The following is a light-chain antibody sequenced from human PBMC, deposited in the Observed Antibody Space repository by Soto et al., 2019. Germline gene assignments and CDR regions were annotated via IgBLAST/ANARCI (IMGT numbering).Light chain of an antibody. CDR2: AAS. CDR3: QHYDNWPPWT. J-gene: IGKJ1*01. Sequence: ETVMTQSPATLSVSPGERATLSCRASQNVNSNLAWYQQKPGQAPRLLIYAASTRAAGIPARFRGRGSGTEFILTIRSLQSEDVAVYYCQHYDNWPPWTFGQGTKVEIK. CDR1: QNVNSN. V-gene: IGKV3-15*01.